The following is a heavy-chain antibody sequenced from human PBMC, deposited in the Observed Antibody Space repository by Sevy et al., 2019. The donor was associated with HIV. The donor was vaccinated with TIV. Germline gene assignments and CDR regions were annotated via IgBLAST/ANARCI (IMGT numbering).Heavy chain of an antibody. V-gene: IGHV3-64D*06. CDR2: ISSNGGST. J-gene: IGHJ4*02. D-gene: IGHD3-22*01. CDR1: GFTFSSYA. Sequence: GGSLRLSCSASGFTFSSYAMHWVRQAPGKGLEYVSAISSNGGSTYYADSVKGRFTISRDNSKNTLYLQMSSLRSEDTAVYYCTTMEYYYNVIGYSSGDYWGQGTLVTVSS. CDR3: TTMEYYYNVIGYSSGDY.